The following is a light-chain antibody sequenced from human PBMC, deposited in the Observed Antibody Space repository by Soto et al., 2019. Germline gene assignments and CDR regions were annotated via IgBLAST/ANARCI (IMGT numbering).Light chain of an antibody. CDR2: DAS. CDR3: QRRANWPPVT. CDR1: QSVSSSY. V-gene: IGKV3D-20*02. Sequence: EIVLTQSPGTLSLSPGERATLSCRASQSVSSSYLAWYQQKPGQPPRLLIYDASKRATGVPARFSGSGSGTDFTLTITTLEPEDFAVYFCQRRANWPPVTFGQGTKVDIK. J-gene: IGKJ1*01.